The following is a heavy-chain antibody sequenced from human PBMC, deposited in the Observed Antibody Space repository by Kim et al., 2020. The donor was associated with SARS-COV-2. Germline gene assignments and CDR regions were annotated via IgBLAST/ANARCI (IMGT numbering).Heavy chain of an antibody. CDR3: ARYYAPGGNSALDY. J-gene: IGHJ4*02. CDR1: GFTFSSYS. V-gene: IGHV3-21*01. Sequence: GGSLRLSCAASGFTFSSYSMNWVRQAPGKGLEWVSSISSSSSYIYYADSVKGRFTISRDNAKNSLYLQMNSLRAEDTAVYYCARYYAPGGNSALDYWGQGTLVPVSS. D-gene: IGHD2-21*02. CDR2: ISSSSSYI.